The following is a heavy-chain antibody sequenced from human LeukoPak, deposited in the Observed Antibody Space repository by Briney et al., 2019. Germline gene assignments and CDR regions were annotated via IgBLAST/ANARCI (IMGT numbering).Heavy chain of an antibody. CDR3: ARARSSGYSFDY. V-gene: IGHV4-59*01. J-gene: IGHJ4*02. CDR1: GDSISSYY. CDR2: IYYSEST. Sequence: PSETLSLTCTVSGDSISSYYWNWIRQPPGKGLEWIGYIYYSESTNYNPSLKSRVTISVDTSKNQFSLKLSSVTAADTAVYYCARARSSGYSFDYWGQGTLVTVSS. D-gene: IGHD3-22*01.